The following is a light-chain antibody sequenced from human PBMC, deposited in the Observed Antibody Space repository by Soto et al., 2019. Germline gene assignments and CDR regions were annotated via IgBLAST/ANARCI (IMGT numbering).Light chain of an antibody. CDR3: QQYNNWPRT. CDR2: GAS. CDR1: QSVSSN. J-gene: IGKJ1*01. Sequence: EIVMTQSPATLSVSPGERATLSCRASQSVSSNLAWYQQKPGQDPRLLIYGASTRATGVPARFSGSGSGTEFTLTISSRQSEDFAVYYCQQYNNWPRTFGQGTKVEIK. V-gene: IGKV3-15*01.